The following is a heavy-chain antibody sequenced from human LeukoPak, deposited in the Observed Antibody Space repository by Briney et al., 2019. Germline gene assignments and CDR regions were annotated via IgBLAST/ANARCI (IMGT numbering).Heavy chain of an antibody. CDR1: GYSFTSYW. Sequence: GESLKISCKGSGYSFTSYWIGWVRQMPGKGLEWMGIIYPGDSDTRYSPSFQGQVTISADKSISTAYLQWSSLKASDTAMYYCARRYYGSGSYLSWFDPWGQGTLVTVSS. CDR3: ARRYYGSGSYLSWFDP. J-gene: IGHJ5*02. CDR2: IYPGDSDT. D-gene: IGHD3-10*01. V-gene: IGHV5-51*01.